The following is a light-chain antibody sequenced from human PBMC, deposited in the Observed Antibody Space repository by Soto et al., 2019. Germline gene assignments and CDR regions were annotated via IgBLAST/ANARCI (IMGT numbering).Light chain of an antibody. CDR3: QTWGPVHVV. V-gene: IGLV4-69*02. Sequence: QSVLTQSPSASASLGASVKVTCTLSSGHSSYAIAWHQQQPEKGPRYLMKLNSDGSHSKGDGIPDRFSGSSSGAERYLTISSLQSEDEADYYCQTWGPVHVVFGGGTKLTVL. CDR2: LNSDGSH. J-gene: IGLJ2*01. CDR1: SGHSSYA.